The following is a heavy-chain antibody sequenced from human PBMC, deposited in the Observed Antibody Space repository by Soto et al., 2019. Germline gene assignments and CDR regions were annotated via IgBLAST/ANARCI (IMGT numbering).Heavy chain of an antibody. CDR1: GGSISSGGYY. V-gene: IGHV4-31*03. D-gene: IGHD3-22*01. Sequence: QVQLQESGPGLVKPSQTLSLTCTVSGGSISSGGYYWSWIRQHPGKGLEWIGYIYYSGSTYYNPSLKSRVTISVDTSKNQSSLKLSSVTAADTAVYYCARGRVNSSGYYSSWYFDLWGRGTLVTVSS. CDR3: ARGRVNSSGYYSSWYFDL. J-gene: IGHJ2*01. CDR2: IYYSGST.